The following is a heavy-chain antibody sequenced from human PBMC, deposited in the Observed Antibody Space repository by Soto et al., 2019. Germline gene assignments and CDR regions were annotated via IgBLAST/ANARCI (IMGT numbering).Heavy chain of an antibody. CDR2: ISHSGST. V-gene: IGHV4-4*02. CDR3: ARVPRAAAGTD. D-gene: IGHD6-13*01. J-gene: IGHJ4*02. CDR1: GGSISSSNW. Sequence: QVQLQESGPGLVKPSGTLSLTCAVSGGSISSSNWWSWVRQPPGKGLEWIGEISHSGSTNYNPALQSRVTISVDKAKNLSPRLWSSVTAADTAVYFCARVPRAAAGTDWGQGTLVTVSS.